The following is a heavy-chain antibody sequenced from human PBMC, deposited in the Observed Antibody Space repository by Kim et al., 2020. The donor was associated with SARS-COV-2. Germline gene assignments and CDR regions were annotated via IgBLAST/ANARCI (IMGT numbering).Heavy chain of an antibody. D-gene: IGHD3-10*01. CDR3: ARDLYGSGSYYGYYYGMDV. J-gene: IGHJ6*02. V-gene: IGHV1-69*13. Sequence: SVKVSCKASGGTFSSYAISWVRQAPGQGLEWMGGIIPIFGTANYAQKFQGRVTITADESTSTAYMELSSLRSEDTAVYYCARDLYGSGSYYGYYYGMDVWGQGTTVTVSS. CDR1: GGTFSSYA. CDR2: IIPIFGTA.